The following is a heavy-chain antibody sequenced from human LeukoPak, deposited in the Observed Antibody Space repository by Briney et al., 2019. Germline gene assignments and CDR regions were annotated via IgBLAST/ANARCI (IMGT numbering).Heavy chain of an antibody. D-gene: IGHD2-2*02. V-gene: IGHV1-69*04. CDR3: ARDQNIVVVPAAIVPYYYGMDV. Sequence: SVKVSCKASGGTFSSYAISWVRQATGQGLEWMGRIIPILGIANYAQKFQGRVTITADKSTSTAYMELSSLRSEDTAVYYCARDQNIVVVPAAIVPYYYGMDVWGQGTTVTVSS. J-gene: IGHJ6*02. CDR2: IIPILGIA. CDR1: GGTFSSYA.